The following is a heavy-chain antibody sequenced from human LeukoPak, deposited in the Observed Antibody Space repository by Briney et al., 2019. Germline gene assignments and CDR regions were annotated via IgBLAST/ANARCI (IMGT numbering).Heavy chain of an antibody. V-gene: IGHV3-15*01. D-gene: IGHD5-12*01. CDR1: GFTFINAW. CDR2: IKSKTDGGTT. J-gene: IGHJ4*02. CDR3: TTWAAWATTRDY. Sequence: GGSLRLSCAASGFTFINAWMSWVRQAPGQGLEWVGHIKSKTDGGTTDYGAPVKGRFTISRDDSKDTLYLQMNSLKNEDTAVYYCTTWAAWATTRDYWGQGTLVTVSS.